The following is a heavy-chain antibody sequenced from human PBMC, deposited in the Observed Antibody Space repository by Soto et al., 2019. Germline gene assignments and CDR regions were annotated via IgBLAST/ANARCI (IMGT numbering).Heavy chain of an antibody. Sequence: GGSLRLSCAASGFTFSSYWMSWVRQAPGKGLEWVANIKQDGSEKYYVDSVKGRFTISRDNAKNSLYLQMNSLRAEDTAVYYCARKVNYDILTGYYKWFDYWGQGTLVTVSS. CDR3: ARKVNYDILTGYYKWFDY. D-gene: IGHD3-9*01. V-gene: IGHV3-7*01. CDR2: IKQDGSEK. CDR1: GFTFSSYW. J-gene: IGHJ4*02.